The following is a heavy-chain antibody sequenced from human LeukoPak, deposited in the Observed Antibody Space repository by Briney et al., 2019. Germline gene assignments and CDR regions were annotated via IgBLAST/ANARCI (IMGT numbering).Heavy chain of an antibody. D-gene: IGHD3-22*01. V-gene: IGHV4-31*03. CDR2: IYYSGST. CDR3: ARGYDSSGYYYDHFDY. CDR1: GGSISSGVYY. J-gene: IGHJ4*02. Sequence: PSETLSLTCTVSGGSISSGVYYWSWIRQHPGKGLEWIGYIYYSGSTYYNPSLKSRVTISVDTSKNQFSLKLSSVTAADTAVYYCARGYDSSGYYYDHFDYWGQGTLVTVSS.